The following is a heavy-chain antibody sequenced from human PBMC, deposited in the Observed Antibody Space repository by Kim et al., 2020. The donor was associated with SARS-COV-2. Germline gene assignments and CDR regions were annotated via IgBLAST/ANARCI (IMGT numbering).Heavy chain of an antibody. D-gene: IGHD1-26*01. Sequence: GGSLRLSCAASGLTVSSNFMIWVRQAPGKGLEWVSHIYSGGSTYFADSVKGRFTLSRDNSKNTLYLHMNSLRVEDTAVYYCARVVGGRRHFDLWGRGTLVTVSS. J-gene: IGHJ2*01. V-gene: IGHV3-53*01. CDR3: ARVVGGRRHFDL. CDR2: IYSGGST. CDR1: GLTVSSNF.